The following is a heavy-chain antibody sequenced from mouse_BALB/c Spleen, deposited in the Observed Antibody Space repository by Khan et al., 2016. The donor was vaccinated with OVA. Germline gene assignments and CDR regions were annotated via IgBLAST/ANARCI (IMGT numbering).Heavy chain of an antibody. CDR2: IDPYYGGA. D-gene: IGHD2-10*02. J-gene: IGHJ2*01. V-gene: IGHV1-39*01. Sequence: VQLQQSGPELEKPGASVKISCKASGYSFTGYNMNWVKQSNGKSLEWIGNIDPYYGGATYNQKFKGKATLTVDKSSSTAYMQLKSLTSEDSAVYYCTRGYGNYVMYYFDYWGQGTTLTVSS. CDR3: TRGYGNYVMYYFDY. CDR1: GYSFTGYN.